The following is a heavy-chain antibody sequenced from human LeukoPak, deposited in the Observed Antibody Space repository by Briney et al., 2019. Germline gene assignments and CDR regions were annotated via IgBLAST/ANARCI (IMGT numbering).Heavy chain of an antibody. D-gene: IGHD5-24*01. CDR2: IYYSGST. CDR1: GGSISSYY. V-gene: IGHV4-59*01. J-gene: IGHJ3*02. CDR3: AARRLDGYNSAAFDI. Sequence: SETLSLTCTVSGGSISSYYWSWIWQPPGKGLEWIGYIYYSGSTNYNPSLKSRVTISVDTSKNQFSLKLSSVTAADTAVYYCAARRLDGYNSAAFDIWGQGTMVTVSS.